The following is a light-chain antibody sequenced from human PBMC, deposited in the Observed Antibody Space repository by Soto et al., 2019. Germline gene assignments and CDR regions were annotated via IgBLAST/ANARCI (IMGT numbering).Light chain of an antibody. V-gene: IGKV3D-7*01. J-gene: IGKJ5*01. CDR2: GAS. Sequence: EILMTQSPATLSVSPGESATLSCSASQNLSRSYLAWYQQKNGQAPRLLISGASKRATGIPDRFSGGGSGTDFTLTISSLQPEDFAVYYCQQDYNLPITFGQGTRLEIK. CDR1: QNLSRSY. CDR3: QQDYNLPIT.